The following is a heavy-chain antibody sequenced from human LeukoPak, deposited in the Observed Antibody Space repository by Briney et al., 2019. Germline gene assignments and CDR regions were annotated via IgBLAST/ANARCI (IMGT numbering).Heavy chain of an antibody. CDR1: GFTFSSYS. D-gene: IGHD3-3*01. CDR2: ISTSSSYI. J-gene: IGHJ4*02. Sequence: GGSLRLSCAASGFTFSSYSMNWVRQAPGKGLEWVSSISTSSSYIYYADSVKGRFTIARDNAKNSVYLEMNSLRADDTAVYYCARSARLMKGVVEVTALDDWGQGTLVTVSS. CDR3: ARSARLMKGVVEVTALDD. V-gene: IGHV3-21*01.